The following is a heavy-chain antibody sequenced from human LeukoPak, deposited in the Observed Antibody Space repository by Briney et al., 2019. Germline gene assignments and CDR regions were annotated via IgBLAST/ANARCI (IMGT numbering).Heavy chain of an antibody. D-gene: IGHD3-22*01. CDR2: ISSSSSYI. Sequence: GGSLRLSCAGSGFTFSNYAMSWVRQAPGKGLEWVSSISSSSSYIYYADSVKGRFTISRDNAKNSLYLQMNSLRAEDTAVYYCARGGITMIVVVTGDYWGQGTLVTVSS. CDR3: ARGGITMIVVVTGDY. J-gene: IGHJ4*02. CDR1: GFTFSNYA. V-gene: IGHV3-21*01.